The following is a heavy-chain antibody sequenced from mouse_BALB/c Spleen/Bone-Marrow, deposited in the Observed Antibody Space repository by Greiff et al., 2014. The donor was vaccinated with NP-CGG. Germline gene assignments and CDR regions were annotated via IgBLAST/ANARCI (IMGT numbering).Heavy chain of an antibody. D-gene: IGHD4-1*01. CDR3: ARWLGPGWYFDV. J-gene: IGHJ1*01. CDR1: GYAFTDYL. V-gene: IGHV1-54*01. CDR2: INPGSGGT. Sequence: VQLQQSGAELVRPGTSVKVSCKASGYAFTDYLIEWVKQRPGQGLEWIGVINPGSGGTHYNEKFKGKATLTADKSSSTAYMQLRSLTSDDSAVYFCARWLGPGWYFDVWGAGTTVTVSS.